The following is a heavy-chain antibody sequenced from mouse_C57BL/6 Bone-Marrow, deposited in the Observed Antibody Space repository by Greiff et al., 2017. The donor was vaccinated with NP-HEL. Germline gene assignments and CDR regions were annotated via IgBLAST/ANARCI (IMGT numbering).Heavy chain of an antibody. CDR2: IYPGGGYT. Sequence: VQRVESGAELVRPGTSVKMSCKASGYTFTNYWIGWAKQRPGHGLEWIGDIYPGGGYTNYNEKFKGKATLTAEKSSSTAYMQFSSLTSEDSAIYYCARSGSLPFAYWGQGTLVTVSA. J-gene: IGHJ3*01. CDR3: ARSGSLPFAY. CDR1: GYTFTNYW. V-gene: IGHV1-63*01. D-gene: IGHD3-1*01.